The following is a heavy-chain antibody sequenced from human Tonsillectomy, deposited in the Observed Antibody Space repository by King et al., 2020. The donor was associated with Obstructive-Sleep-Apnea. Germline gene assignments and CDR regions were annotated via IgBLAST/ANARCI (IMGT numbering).Heavy chain of an antibody. J-gene: IGHJ4*02. D-gene: IGHD6-13*01. CDR3: ARDLDAAAAGTFTFDY. V-gene: IGHV4-39*07. CDR1: GGSISSSSYY. CDR2: IYYSGST. Sequence: MQLQESGPGLVKPSETLSLTCTVSGGSISSSSYYWGWIRQPPGKGLEWIGSIYYSGSTYYNPSLKSRVTISVDTSKNQFSLKRSSVTAADTAVYYCARDLDAAAAGTFTFDYWGQGTLVTVSS.